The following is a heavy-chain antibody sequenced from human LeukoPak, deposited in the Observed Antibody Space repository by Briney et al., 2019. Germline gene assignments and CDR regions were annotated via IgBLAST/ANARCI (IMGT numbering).Heavy chain of an antibody. CDR1: RASFSGDY. V-gene: IGHV4-34*01. CDR3: ARGLYDSGDYHYGIRAYYFDT. D-gene: IGHD3-22*01. CDR2: INHSGRS. J-gene: IGHJ4*02. Sequence: PSETLSLTCAVSRASFSGDYWTWIRQPPGKGLEWIAEINHSGRSNYSPSLKSRVTISVDTSKNHFSLNLRSVTAADTARYYCARGLYDSGDYHYGIRAYYFDTWGQGTLVTVSS.